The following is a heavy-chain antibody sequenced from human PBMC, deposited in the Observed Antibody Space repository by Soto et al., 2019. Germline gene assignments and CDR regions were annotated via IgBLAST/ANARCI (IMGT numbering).Heavy chain of an antibody. V-gene: IGHV3-11*01. CDR1: GFTFSDFY. D-gene: IGHD4-4*01. Sequence: QVQLVESGGGLVKPGGSLRLSCVASGFTFSDFYMSWIRQAPGKGLEWVSYISGSANTIYYADSVKGRFTISRDNAKISRYLQMKGLRAEATAVNYCARDAYRGGGALFDYWGQGTLVTVSS. CDR3: ARDAYRGGGALFDY. J-gene: IGHJ4*02. CDR2: ISGSANTI.